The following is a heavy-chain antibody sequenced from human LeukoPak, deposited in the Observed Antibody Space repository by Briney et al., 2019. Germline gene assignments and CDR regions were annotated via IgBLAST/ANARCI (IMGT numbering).Heavy chain of an antibody. CDR3: ARFERWVVPAARDYYMDV. CDR1: GGSISSSSYY. V-gene: IGHV4-39*07. Sequence: PSETLSLTCTVSGGSISSSSYYWGWIRQPPGKGLEWIGSIYYSGSTYYNPSLKSRVTISVDTSKNQFSLKLSSVTAADTAVYYCARFERWVVPAARDYYMDVWGKGTTVTVSS. D-gene: IGHD2-2*01. CDR2: IYYSGST. J-gene: IGHJ6*03.